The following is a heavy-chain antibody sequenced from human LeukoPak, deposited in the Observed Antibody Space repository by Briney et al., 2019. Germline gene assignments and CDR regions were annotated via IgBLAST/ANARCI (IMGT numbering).Heavy chain of an antibody. CDR2: IRYDGSNK. J-gene: IGHJ4*02. Sequence: GGSLRLSCAASGFTFSSYGMHWVRQAPGKGLEWVAFIRYDGSNKYYADFVKGRFTISRDNSKNTLYLQMNSLRAEDTAVYYCAKGLFSYGDYPGYFDYWGQGTLVTVSS. CDR3: AKGLFSYGDYPGYFDY. V-gene: IGHV3-30*02. D-gene: IGHD4-17*01. CDR1: GFTFSSYG.